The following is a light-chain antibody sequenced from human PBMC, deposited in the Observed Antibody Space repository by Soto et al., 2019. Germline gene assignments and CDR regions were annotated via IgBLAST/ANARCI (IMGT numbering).Light chain of an antibody. Sequence: QSALTQPPSVSGSPGQSVTISCTGTSADVGIYNRVALYQQPPGTSPKLVICDVSNRPSGVPDRFSGSKSGSTASLTISGLQAEDEADYYCSSYTTSNTYVFGTGTKLTVL. CDR2: DVS. CDR1: SADVGIYNR. CDR3: SSYTTSNTYV. V-gene: IGLV2-18*02. J-gene: IGLJ1*01.